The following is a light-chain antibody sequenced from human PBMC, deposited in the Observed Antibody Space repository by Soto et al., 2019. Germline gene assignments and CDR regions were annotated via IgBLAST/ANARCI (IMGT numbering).Light chain of an antibody. CDR1: QSVSSSY. V-gene: IGKV3-20*01. CDR3: QRYGSAFYT. J-gene: IGKJ2*01. Sequence: EIVLTQSPGTLSLSPGERATLSCRASQSVSSSYLAWYQQKPGQAPRLLIYGSSSRATGIPDRFSGSGSGTDFTLTITRLEPEDFAVYYCQRYGSAFYTFGQGTKLEIK. CDR2: GSS.